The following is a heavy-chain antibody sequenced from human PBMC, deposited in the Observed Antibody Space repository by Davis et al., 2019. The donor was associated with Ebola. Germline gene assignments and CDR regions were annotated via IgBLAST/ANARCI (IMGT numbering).Heavy chain of an antibody. V-gene: IGHV4-59*01. CDR2: IYYSGST. J-gene: IGHJ6*02. Sequence: SETLSLTCTVSGGSISSYYWSWIRQPPGKGLEWIGYIYYSGSTNYNPSLKSRVTISVDTSKNQFSLKLSSVTAADTAVYYCAREAVAVFEGNYYYYGMDVWGQGTTVTVSS. CDR1: GGSISSYY. D-gene: IGHD6-19*01. CDR3: AREAVAVFEGNYYYYGMDV.